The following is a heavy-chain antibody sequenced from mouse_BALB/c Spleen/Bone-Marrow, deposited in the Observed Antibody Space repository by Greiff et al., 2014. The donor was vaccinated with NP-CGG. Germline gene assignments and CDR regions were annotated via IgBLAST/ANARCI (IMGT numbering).Heavy chain of an antibody. Sequence: LQESGAELARPGASVKMSCKASGYTFTSYTMHWVKQRPGQGLEWIGYINPSSGYTNYNQKFKDKATLTADKSSSTAYMQLSGLTSEDSAVYYCARCYYGSSNAMDYWGQGTSVTVSS. CDR3: ARCYYGSSNAMDY. CDR1: GYTFTSYT. V-gene: IGHV1-4*01. J-gene: IGHJ4*01. D-gene: IGHD1-1*01. CDR2: INPSSGYT.